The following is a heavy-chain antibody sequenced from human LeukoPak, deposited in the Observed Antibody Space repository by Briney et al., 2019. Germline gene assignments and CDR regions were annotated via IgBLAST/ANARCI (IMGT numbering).Heavy chain of an antibody. CDR1: GFTLSTYA. J-gene: IGHJ3*01. CDR3: AKDIQLST. V-gene: IGHV3-23*01. Sequence: GGSLRLSCAASGFTLSTYAMSWVRQAPGKGLEWVSAISTSGRNTHYADSVKGRFTISRDSSKNTLSLQMNSLRVEDTAIYYCAKDIQLSTWGLGTRVTVSS. D-gene: IGHD5-24*01. CDR2: ISTSGRNT.